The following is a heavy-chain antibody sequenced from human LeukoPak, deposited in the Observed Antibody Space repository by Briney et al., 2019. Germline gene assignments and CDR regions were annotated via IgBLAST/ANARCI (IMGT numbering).Heavy chain of an antibody. CDR1: GFTFSSYA. Sequence: GGSLRLSCAASGFTFSSYAMHWVRQAPGKGLEWVAVISYDGSNKYYADSVKGRFTISRDNSKNTLYLQMNSLRAEDTAVYYCARDRELYYDSSGYLALWGQGTLVTVSS. CDR3: ARDRELYYDSSGYLAL. V-gene: IGHV3-30*04. J-gene: IGHJ4*02. CDR2: ISYDGSNK. D-gene: IGHD3-22*01.